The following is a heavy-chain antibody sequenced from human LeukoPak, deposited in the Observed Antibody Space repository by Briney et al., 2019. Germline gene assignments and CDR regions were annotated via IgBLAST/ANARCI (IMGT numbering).Heavy chain of an antibody. Sequence: GGSLRLSCAASGFTFSSYAMSWVRQARGKGLEWVSAISGRGGSTYYADSVKGRFTISRDNSKNTLYLQMNSLRAEDTAVYYCANLIVVVTAPSYGMDVWGQGTTVTVSS. CDR2: ISGRGGST. J-gene: IGHJ6*02. CDR1: GFTFSSYA. CDR3: ANLIVVVTAPSYGMDV. V-gene: IGHV3-23*01. D-gene: IGHD2-21*02.